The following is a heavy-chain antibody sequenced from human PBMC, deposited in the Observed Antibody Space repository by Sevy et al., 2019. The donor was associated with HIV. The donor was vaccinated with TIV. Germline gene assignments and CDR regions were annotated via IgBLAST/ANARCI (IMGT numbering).Heavy chain of an antibody. J-gene: IGHJ4*02. CDR3: ARAYSSGWLPDYFDY. CDR2: INHSRST. D-gene: IGHD6-19*01. V-gene: IGHV4-34*01. CDR1: GGSFSGYY. Sequence: SETLSLTCAVYGGSFSGYYWSGIRQPPGKGLEWIGEINHSRSTNYNPSLKSRVTISVDTSKNQFSLKLSSVTAADTAVYYCARAYSSGWLPDYFDYWGQGTLVTVSS.